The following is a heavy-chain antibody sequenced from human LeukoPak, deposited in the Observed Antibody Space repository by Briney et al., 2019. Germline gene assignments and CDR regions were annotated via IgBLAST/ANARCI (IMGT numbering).Heavy chain of an antibody. V-gene: IGHV7-4-1*02. CDR2: INTNTGNP. D-gene: IGHD2-15*01. CDR1: GYTFTSYA. J-gene: IGHJ4*02. CDR3: ARDLGKTVGYCSGGSCYGGY. Sequence: ASVKVSCKASGYTFTSYAMNWVRQAPGQGLEWMGWINTNTGNPTYAQGFTGRFVFSLDTSVSTAYLQISSLKAEDTAVYYCARDLGKTVGYCSGGSCYGGYWGQGTLVTVSS.